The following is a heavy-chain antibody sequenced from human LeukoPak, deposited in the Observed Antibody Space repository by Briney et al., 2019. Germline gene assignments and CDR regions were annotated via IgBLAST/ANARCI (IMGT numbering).Heavy chain of an antibody. J-gene: IGHJ4*02. D-gene: IGHD3-22*01. V-gene: IGHV3-23*01. Sequence: GGSLRLSCAASGVTFSNFGMTWVRQAPGKGLEWVSGISGSGASTYHADSVKGRFTISRDNAKNSLYLQMNSLRAEDTAVYYCARVREYYYDSSGYYYAFDYWGQGTLVTVSS. CDR1: GVTFSNFG. CDR2: ISGSGAST. CDR3: ARVREYYYDSSGYYYAFDY.